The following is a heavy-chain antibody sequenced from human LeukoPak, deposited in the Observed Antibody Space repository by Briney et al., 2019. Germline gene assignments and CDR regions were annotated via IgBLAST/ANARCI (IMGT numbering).Heavy chain of an antibody. CDR3: ARDLLGFHDY. V-gene: IGHV1-18*01. D-gene: IGHD7-27*01. CDR1: GYSFTSYG. Sequence: ALVKVSCKASGYSFTSYGLSWVRQAPGQGLEWMGWISAYNGNTNYAQKLQGRVTMTTDTSTSTAYMELRSLRSDDTAVYYCARDLLGFHDYWGQGTLVTVSS. J-gene: IGHJ4*02. CDR2: ISAYNGNT.